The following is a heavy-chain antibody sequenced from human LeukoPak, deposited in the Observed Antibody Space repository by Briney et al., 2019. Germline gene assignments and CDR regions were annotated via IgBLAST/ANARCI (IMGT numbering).Heavy chain of an antibody. CDR1: GLTFSRDW. D-gene: IGHD5-24*01. Sequence: QPGGSLRLSCAASGLTFSRDWMHWVRQAPGKGPVWVSRINSDGTSTIYADSVKGRFTISRDNAKNTLYLQMNSLRAEDTAVYYCARMASGVTAYWGQGTLVTVS. CDR2: INSDGTST. CDR3: ARMASGVTAY. V-gene: IGHV3-74*01. J-gene: IGHJ4*02.